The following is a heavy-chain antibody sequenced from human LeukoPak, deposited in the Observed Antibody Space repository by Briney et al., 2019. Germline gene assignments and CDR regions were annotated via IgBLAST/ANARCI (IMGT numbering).Heavy chain of an antibody. CDR2: ISYSGPHM. J-gene: IGHJ4*02. CDR3: ASNDYRDEGIDS. D-gene: IGHD4-17*01. Sequence: GGALRLSCAASGFAFSRFSMNWGRPAPGEGVEWVSSISYSGPHMFYADSVRGRFTISRDNAENSLFLQMNSLRAEDTAVYFCASNDYRDEGIDSWGQGTLVTVSS. V-gene: IGHV3-21*01. CDR1: GFAFSRFS.